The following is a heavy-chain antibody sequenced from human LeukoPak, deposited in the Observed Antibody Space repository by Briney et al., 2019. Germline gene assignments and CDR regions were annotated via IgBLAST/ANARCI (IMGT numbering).Heavy chain of an antibody. J-gene: IGHJ4*02. Sequence: ASVKVSCKASGYTFTSYYMHWVRQAPGQGLEWMGMINPSGGSTSYAQKFQGRVTMTRDTSTSTVYMELSSLRSEDTAVYYCARSHGDYGDYEALLDYWGQGTLVTVSS. V-gene: IGHV1-46*01. CDR3: ARSHGDYGDYEALLDY. CDR1: GYTFTSYY. CDR2: INPSGGST. D-gene: IGHD4-17*01.